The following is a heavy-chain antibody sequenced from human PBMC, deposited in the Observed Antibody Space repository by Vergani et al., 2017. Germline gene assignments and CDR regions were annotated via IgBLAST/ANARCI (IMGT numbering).Heavy chain of an antibody. Sequence: QITLKESGPTLVKPTQTLTLTCTFSGFSLNTRGVSVAWIRQPPGKALDWLALIYWNDDQHYSPSLNNRVTITKDTSKNQVVLTMTNMDYVDTGTYYCVCRKTECGTTGCFYPFYYYYCMDVWGKGTTVTVSS. J-gene: IGHJ6*03. CDR3: VCRKTECGTTGCFYPFYYYYCMDV. D-gene: IGHD1-7*01. CDR2: IYWNDDQ. V-gene: IGHV2-5*04. CDR1: GFSLNTRGVS.